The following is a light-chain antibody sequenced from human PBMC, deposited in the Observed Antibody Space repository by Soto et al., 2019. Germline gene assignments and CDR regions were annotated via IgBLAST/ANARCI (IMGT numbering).Light chain of an antibody. CDR3: YSPDSSGNV. CDR1: ALPKKY. V-gene: IGLV3-10*01. J-gene: IGLJ1*01. CDR2: EDS. Sequence: SYELTQPPSVSVSPGQTARITCSGDALPKKYAYWYQQKSGQAPVLVIYEDSKRPSGIPERFSGSSSGTMATLTISGAQVEDEADYYCYSPDSSGNVFGTGTKLTVL.